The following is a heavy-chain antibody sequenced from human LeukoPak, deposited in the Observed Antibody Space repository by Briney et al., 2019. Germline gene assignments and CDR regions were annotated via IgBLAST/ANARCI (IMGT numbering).Heavy chain of an antibody. CDR2: ISGDGGST. V-gene: IGHV3-43*02. Sequence: GGSLRLSCAASGFTFDDYAMHWVRHAPGKGVEWVSLISGDGGSTYYADSVRGRFTISRDNSKNSLYLQMNSLRTEDTALYYCAKDIHGSGDWGMDVWGQGTTVTVSS. D-gene: IGHD3-10*01. J-gene: IGHJ6*02. CDR3: AKDIHGSGDWGMDV. CDR1: GFTFDDYA.